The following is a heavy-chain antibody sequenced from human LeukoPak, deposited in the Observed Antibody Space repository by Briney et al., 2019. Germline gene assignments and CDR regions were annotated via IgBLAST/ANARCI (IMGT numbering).Heavy chain of an antibody. Sequence: AAVKVSCKASGYTFTSYDINWVRQATGQGLEWMGWMNPNSGNTGYAQKFQGRVTMTRNTSISTAYMELSSLRSEDTAVYYCARGTHYDILTGYYTLDYWGQGTLVTVSS. CDR2: MNPNSGNT. CDR1: GYTFTSYD. D-gene: IGHD3-9*01. J-gene: IGHJ4*02. V-gene: IGHV1-8*01. CDR3: ARGTHYDILTGYYTLDY.